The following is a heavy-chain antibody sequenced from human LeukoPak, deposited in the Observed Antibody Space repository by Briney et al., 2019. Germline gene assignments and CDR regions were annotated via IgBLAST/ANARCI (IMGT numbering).Heavy chain of an antibody. J-gene: IGHJ3*02. D-gene: IGHD3-22*01. CDR1: GFTFSSYE. CDR2: ISSSSSYI. CDR3: ARDQWLLVAFDI. Sequence: PGGSPRLSCAASGFTFSSYEMNWVRQAPGKGLEWVSSISSSSSYIYYADSVKGRFTISRDNAKNSLYLQMNSLRAEDTAVYYCARDQWLLVAFDIWGQGTMVTVSS. V-gene: IGHV3-21*01.